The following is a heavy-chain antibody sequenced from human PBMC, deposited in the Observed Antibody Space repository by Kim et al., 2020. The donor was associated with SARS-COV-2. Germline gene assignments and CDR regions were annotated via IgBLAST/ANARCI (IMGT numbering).Heavy chain of an antibody. D-gene: IGHD2-15*01. Sequence: GGSLRLSCTASGFTFGDYVMNWVRQAPGKGLEWVGFIRTKTSGGTAEYAASVKGRFAISRDDSKTIAYLQMNSLKMEDAAVYYCTGPRYSGSVPNYWGQGTLVTLSS. CDR2: IRTKTSGGTA. J-gene: IGHJ4*02. CDR1: GFTFGDYV. CDR3: TGPRYSGSVPNY. V-gene: IGHV3-49*04.